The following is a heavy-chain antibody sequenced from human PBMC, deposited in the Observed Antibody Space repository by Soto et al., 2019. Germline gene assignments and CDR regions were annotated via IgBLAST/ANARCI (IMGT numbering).Heavy chain of an antibody. J-gene: IGHJ4*02. V-gene: IGHV3-23*01. CDR3: AKDSPNSDFWSGYYSGSAPGNTFDY. CDR1: GFTFSSYW. CDR2: INGSGGST. D-gene: IGHD3-3*01. Sequence: PGGSLRLSCAASGFTFSSYWMHWVRQAPGKGLVWVSRINGSGGSTYYADSVKGRFTISRDNSKNTLYLQMNSLRAEDTAVYYCAKDSPNSDFWSGYYSGSAPGNTFDYWGQGTLVTVSS.